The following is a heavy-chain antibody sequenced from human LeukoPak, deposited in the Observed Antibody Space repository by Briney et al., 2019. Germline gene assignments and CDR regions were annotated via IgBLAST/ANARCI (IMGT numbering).Heavy chain of an antibody. CDR3: ARGGRARGVIFPRGYPYYFDY. D-gene: IGHD3-10*01. J-gene: IGHJ4*02. CDR2: INPKSGGT. CDR1: GYTFTGYY. Sequence: GASVKVSCKTSGYTFTGYYMHWVRQAPGQGLEWMGWINPKSGGTNYAEKFQGRVTMTRDTSISTAYMEVIRLRSDDTAVYYCARGGRARGVIFPRGYPYYFDYWGQGTLVTVSS. V-gene: IGHV1-2*02.